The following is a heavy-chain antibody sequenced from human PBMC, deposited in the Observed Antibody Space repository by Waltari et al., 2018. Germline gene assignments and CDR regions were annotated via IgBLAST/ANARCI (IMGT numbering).Heavy chain of an antibody. Sequence: QVMLVESVGGVVMPGQSRTVSCLVSGLPFTNYGFNWVRRVPGKGLEWVAVVSFDGKSQYYGNSVKGRFTISRDDSNSTVYLRLSSLRPEDSGVYFCAKGRKNELYGLSYFDAWGQGSVVTV. CDR1: GLPFTNYG. D-gene: IGHD1-7*01. V-gene: IGHV3-30*18. J-gene: IGHJ4*02. CDR2: VSFDGKSQ. CDR3: AKGRKNELYGLSYFDA.